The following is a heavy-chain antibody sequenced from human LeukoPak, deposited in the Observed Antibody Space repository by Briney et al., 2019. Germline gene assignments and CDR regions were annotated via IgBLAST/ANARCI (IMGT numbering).Heavy chain of an antibody. CDR1: GGSISSYY. V-gene: IGHV4-59*08. CDR2: IFYSGST. CDR3: ARRRWGGPDAFDI. Sequence: PSETLSLTCTVSGGSISSYYWSWIRQPPGKGPEWVGYIFYSGSTNYNPSLKSRVTMSVDTSKNQFSLKLSSVIAADTAVYYCARRRWGGPDAFDIWGQGTMVTVSS. D-gene: IGHD7-27*01. J-gene: IGHJ3*02.